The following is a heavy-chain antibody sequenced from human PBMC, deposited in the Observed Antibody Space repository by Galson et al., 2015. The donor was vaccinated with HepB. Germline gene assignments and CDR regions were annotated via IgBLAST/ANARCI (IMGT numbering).Heavy chain of an antibody. CDR2: INSDGSST. V-gene: IGHV3-74*01. CDR3: AREYYYDSSGFRRYYYYYGMDV. D-gene: IGHD3-22*01. J-gene: IGHJ6*02. CDR1: GFTFSSYR. Sequence: SLRLSCAASGFTFSSYRMHWVRQAPGKGLVWVSRINSDGSSTSYADSVKGRFTISRDNAKNTLYLQMNSLRAEDTAVYYCAREYYYDSSGFRRYYYYYGMDVWGQGTTVTVSS.